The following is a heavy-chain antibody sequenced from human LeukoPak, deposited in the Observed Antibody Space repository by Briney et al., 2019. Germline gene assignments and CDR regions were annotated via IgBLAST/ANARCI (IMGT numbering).Heavy chain of an antibody. CDR2: ISSSSSTI. CDR1: GFTFSSYS. J-gene: IGHJ3*02. D-gene: IGHD2-2*01. CDR3: ARDKGIVVVPAATSGAFDI. Sequence: GGSLRLSCAASGFTFSSYSMNWVRQAPGKGLEWVSYISSSSSTIYYADSVKGRFTISRDNAKNSLYLQMNSLRAEGTTVYYCARDKGIVVVPAATSGAFDIWGQGTMVTVSS. V-gene: IGHV3-48*01.